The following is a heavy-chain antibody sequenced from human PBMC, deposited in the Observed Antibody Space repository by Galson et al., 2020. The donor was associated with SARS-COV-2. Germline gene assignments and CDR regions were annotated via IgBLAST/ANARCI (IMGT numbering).Heavy chain of an antibody. CDR3: ARDSSSWPKFHYYMDV. V-gene: IGHV3-48*03. CDR2: ISSSGSTI. Sequence: GESLKISCAASGFTFSSYEMNWVRQAPGKGLEWVSYISSSGSTIYYADSVKGRFTISRDNAKNSLYLQMNSLRAEDTAVYYCARDSSSWPKFHYYMDVWGKGTTVTVSS. J-gene: IGHJ6*03. CDR1: GFTFSSYE. D-gene: IGHD6-13*01.